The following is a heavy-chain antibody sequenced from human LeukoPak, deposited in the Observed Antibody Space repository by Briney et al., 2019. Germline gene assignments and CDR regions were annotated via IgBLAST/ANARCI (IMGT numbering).Heavy chain of an antibody. CDR3: ASVAAAGTYFQH. V-gene: IGHV4-61*02. Sequence: SETLSLTCTVSSGSISSGSYYWSWIRQPAGKGLEWIGRIYTSGSTNYNPSLKSRVTILVDTSKNQFSLKLSSVTAADTAVYYCASVAAAGTYFQHWGQGTLVTVSS. CDR2: IYTSGST. D-gene: IGHD6-13*01. CDR1: SGSISSGSYY. J-gene: IGHJ1*01.